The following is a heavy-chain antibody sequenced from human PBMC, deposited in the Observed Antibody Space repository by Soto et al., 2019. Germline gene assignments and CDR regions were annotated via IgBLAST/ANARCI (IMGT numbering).Heavy chain of an antibody. CDR1: GDSISSSTYH. V-gene: IGHV4-39*07. D-gene: IGHD3-10*01. J-gene: IGHJ4*02. CDR2: IYYSGST. CDR3: ARGPGASDYYFDY. Sequence: SETLSLTCTVSGDSISSSTYHWGWIRQPPGKGLEWIGCIYYSGSTYYNPSLKGRVTISVDMSKSQFSLKLTSVTAADTAVYYCARGPGASDYYFDYWSPGTLVTVSS.